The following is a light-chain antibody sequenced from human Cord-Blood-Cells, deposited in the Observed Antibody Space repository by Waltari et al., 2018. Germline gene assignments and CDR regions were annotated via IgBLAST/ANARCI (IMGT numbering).Light chain of an antibody. Sequence: EIVLTQSPATLSLSPGERATLSCRASQSVNSYLAWYQQKPGQAPRLLIHDASNRATGIPARFSGSGSGTDFTLTISSLEPEDFAVYYCQQRSNWRITFGQGTRLEIK. CDR2: DAS. J-gene: IGKJ5*01. CDR1: QSVNSY. CDR3: QQRSNWRIT. V-gene: IGKV3-11*01.